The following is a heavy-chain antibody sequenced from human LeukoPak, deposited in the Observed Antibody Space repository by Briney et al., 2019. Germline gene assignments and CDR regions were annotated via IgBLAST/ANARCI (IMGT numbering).Heavy chain of an antibody. CDR2: IRYDGSNK. V-gene: IGHV3-30*02. CDR3: AKGLIAAAGRLY. J-gene: IGHJ4*02. D-gene: IGHD6-13*01. CDR1: GFTFSSYG. Sequence: GGSLRLSCAASGFTFSSYGMHWVRQAPGKGLEWVAFIRYDGSNKYYADSVKGRFTISRDNSKSTLYLQMNSLRAEDTAVYYCAKGLIAAAGRLYWGQGTLVTVSS.